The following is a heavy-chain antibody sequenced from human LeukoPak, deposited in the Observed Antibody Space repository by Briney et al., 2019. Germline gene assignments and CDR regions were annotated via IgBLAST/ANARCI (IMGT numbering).Heavy chain of an antibody. D-gene: IGHD6-19*01. V-gene: IGHV5-10-1*01. CDR1: GYSFTSYW. J-gene: IGHJ4*02. CDR2: IDPSDSYT. Sequence: GESLKISCKGSGYSFTSYWISWVRQMPGKGLEWMGRIDPSDSYTNYSPSFQGHVTISADKSISTAYLQWSSLKASDTAMYYCASTEQWLAPHDYWGQGTLVTVSS. CDR3: ASTEQWLAPHDY.